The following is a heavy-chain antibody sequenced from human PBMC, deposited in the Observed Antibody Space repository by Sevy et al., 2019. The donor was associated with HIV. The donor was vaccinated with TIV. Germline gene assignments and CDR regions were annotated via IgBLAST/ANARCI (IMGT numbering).Heavy chain of an antibody. Sequence: GGSLRLSCAASGFTFSSYGMHWVRQAPGKGLEWVAVIWYDGSNKYYADSVKGRFTISRDNSKNTLYLQMNSLRAEDTAVYYCARDPKGFGELHYYSYYMDVWGKGTTVTVSS. D-gene: IGHD3-10*01. CDR1: GFTFSSYG. J-gene: IGHJ6*03. CDR2: IWYDGSNK. V-gene: IGHV3-33*01. CDR3: ARDPKGFGELHYYSYYMDV.